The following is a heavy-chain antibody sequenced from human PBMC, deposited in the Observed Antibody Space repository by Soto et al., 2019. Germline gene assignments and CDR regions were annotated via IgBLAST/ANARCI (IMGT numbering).Heavy chain of an antibody. CDR3: ARAYSSSRIRYYGMDV. CDR2: ISYDGNNK. CDR1: GFTFSSYA. J-gene: IGHJ6*02. V-gene: IGHV3-30-3*01. Sequence: GGSLRLSCAASGFTFSSYAMHWVRQAPGKGLEWVAVISYDGNNKYYADSVKGRFTISRDNSKNTLYLQMNSLRAEDMAVYYCARAYSSSRIRYYGMDVWGQGTTVTVSS. D-gene: IGHD6-13*01.